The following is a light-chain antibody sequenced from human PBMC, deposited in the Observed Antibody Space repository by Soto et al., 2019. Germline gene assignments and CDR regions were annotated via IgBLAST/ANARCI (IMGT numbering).Light chain of an antibody. CDR2: GAS. J-gene: IGKJ5*01. CDR3: QQSYSTPRIT. CDR1: QSISSY. V-gene: IGKV1-39*01. Sequence: DIPMTHSPSSLSASLGDRVTITCRSSQSISSYLNWYQQKPXKAHKLXXFGASRLQSGVPSRFSGSGSGTDFALTIASLQPEDIATYHCQQSYSTPRITFGQGTRLEIK.